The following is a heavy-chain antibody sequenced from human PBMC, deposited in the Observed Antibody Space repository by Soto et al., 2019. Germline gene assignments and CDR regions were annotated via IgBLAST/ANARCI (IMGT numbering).Heavy chain of an antibody. CDR3: SGDSSPPRAPYYYYYGMDV. V-gene: IGHV3-48*02. Sequence: PGGSLRLSCAASGFTFSSYSMNWVRQAPGKGLEWVSYISSSSSTIYYADSVKGRFTISRGNAKNSLYLQMNSLRDEDTAVYYCSGDSSPPRAPYYYYYGMDVWGQGTTVTVSS. CDR2: ISSSSSTI. CDR1: GFTFSSYS. J-gene: IGHJ6*02.